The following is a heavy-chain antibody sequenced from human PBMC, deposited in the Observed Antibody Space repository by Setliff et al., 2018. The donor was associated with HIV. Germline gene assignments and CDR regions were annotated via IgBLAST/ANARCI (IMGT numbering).Heavy chain of an antibody. J-gene: IGHJ3*02. V-gene: IGHV3-74*01. CDR3: AKDPSITMTIVIITPSFDI. CDR2: TNNDGSIT. CDR1: GFTLSDHW. Sequence: GGSLRLSCAASGFTLSDHWMHWVRQVPGKGLVWVSRTNNDGSITNYADFVKGRFTMSRDSAKNTLYLQMNSLRAEDTAVYYCAKDPSITMTIVIITPSFDIWGQGTMVTVSS. D-gene: IGHD3-22*01.